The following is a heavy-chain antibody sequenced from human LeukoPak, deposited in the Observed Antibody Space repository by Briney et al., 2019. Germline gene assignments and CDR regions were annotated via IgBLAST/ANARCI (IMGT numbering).Heavy chain of an antibody. Sequence: GGSLRLSCAASGFTFSGYWMHWARQSLGKGLVWVSCIKGDGCDTRYADSVKGRFTISRDNAKNTLYLQMNSLRVEDTAVYYCARDPRNKAFDPWGQGTLVTVSS. CDR1: GFTFSGYW. V-gene: IGHV3-74*01. CDR2: IKGDGCDT. CDR3: ARDPRNKAFDP. D-gene: IGHD1/OR15-1a*01. J-gene: IGHJ5*02.